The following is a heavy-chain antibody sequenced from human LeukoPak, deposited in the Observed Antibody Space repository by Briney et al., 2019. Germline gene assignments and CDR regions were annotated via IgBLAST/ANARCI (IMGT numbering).Heavy chain of an antibody. Sequence: PGESLRLSCAASGFNFRSHAMSWVRQAPGKGLEWVSVISNGGAGTYYADSVKGRFTISRDNSKSTLHLQMNSLRAEDTAVYYCARDFWGAYRVDYFDYWGQGTLVTVSS. CDR2: ISNGGAGT. V-gene: IGHV3-23*01. D-gene: IGHD3-3*01. CDR1: GFNFRSHA. J-gene: IGHJ4*02. CDR3: ARDFWGAYRVDYFDY.